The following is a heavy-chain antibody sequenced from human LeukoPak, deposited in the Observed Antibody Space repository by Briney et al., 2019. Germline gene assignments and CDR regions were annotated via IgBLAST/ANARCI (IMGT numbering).Heavy chain of an antibody. V-gene: IGHV3-23*01. CDR2: ISGSGGST. Sequence: GGSLRLSCAASGFTFSSYAMSWVRQAPGKGLEWVSAISGSGGSTYYADSVKGRFTISRDNSKNTLYLQMNSLRAEDTAVYYCAKDPGYSYGPRGWFDPWGQGTLVTVSS. CDR3: AKDPGYSYGPRGWFDP. J-gene: IGHJ5*02. CDR1: GFTFSSYA. D-gene: IGHD5-18*01.